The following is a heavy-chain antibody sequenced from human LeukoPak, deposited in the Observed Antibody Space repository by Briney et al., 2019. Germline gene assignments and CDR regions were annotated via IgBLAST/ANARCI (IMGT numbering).Heavy chain of an antibody. CDR2: INHSGST. D-gene: IGHD4-23*01. Sequence: KSSETLSLTCAVYGGSFSGYYWSWIRQPPGKGLEWIGEINHSGSTNYNPSLKSRVTISVDTSKNQFSLKLSSVTAADTAVYYCARVYGGFDYWGQGTLVTVSS. CDR1: GGSFSGYY. J-gene: IGHJ4*02. CDR3: ARVYGGFDY. V-gene: IGHV4-34*01.